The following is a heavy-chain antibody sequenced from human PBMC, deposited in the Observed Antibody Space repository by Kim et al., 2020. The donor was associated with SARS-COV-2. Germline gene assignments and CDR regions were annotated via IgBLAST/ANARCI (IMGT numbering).Heavy chain of an antibody. J-gene: IGHJ6*03. CDR1: GFTFSSYD. CDR2: IGTAGDT. V-gene: IGHV3-13*01. CDR3: ARGNTISYYYYMDV. D-gene: IGHD3-3*01. Sequence: GGSLRLSCAVSGFTFSSYDMHWVRQATGKGLEWVSAIGTAGDTYYPGSVKGRFTISRENAKNSLYLQMNSLRAGDTAVYYCARGNTISYYYYMDVWGKGTTVTVSS.